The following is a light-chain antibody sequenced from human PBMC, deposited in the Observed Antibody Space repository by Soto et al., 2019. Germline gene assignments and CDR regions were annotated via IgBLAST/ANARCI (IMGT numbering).Light chain of an antibody. CDR3: QQANSFPWT. V-gene: IGKV1D-12*01. J-gene: IGKJ1*01. CDR2: AAS. CDR1: QGISSR. Sequence: DILMTQSPSSVSASVGDRVTITCRASQGISSRLAWYQQKPGKALKLLIYAASSLQSGVPSRFSGSGSGTDFTLTISSLQPEDFAAYFCQQANSFPWTFGQGTKVEIK.